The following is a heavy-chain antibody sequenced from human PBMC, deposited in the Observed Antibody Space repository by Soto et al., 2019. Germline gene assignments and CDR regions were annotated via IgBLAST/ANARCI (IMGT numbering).Heavy chain of an antibody. CDR3: SRDKGYGFGWYSSPGMDV. CDR2: ISGYNGNT. V-gene: IGHV1-18*01. Sequence: ASVKVSCKASGYTFSNFGLSWVRQAPGQGLAWMGWISGYNGNTNSAERFQGRVTMTTDTSTSTAYMEVGSLTSDDTAVYYCSRDKGYGFGWYSSPGMDVRGQGTTGTVSS. J-gene: IGHJ6*02. CDR1: GYTFSNFG. D-gene: IGHD5-18*01.